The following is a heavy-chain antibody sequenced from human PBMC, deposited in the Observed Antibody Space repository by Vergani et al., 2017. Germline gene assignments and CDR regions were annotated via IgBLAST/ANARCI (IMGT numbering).Heavy chain of an antibody. J-gene: IGHJ4*02. CDR3: AKELIVPGAVPIVTPFDH. V-gene: IGHV3-23*01. CDR1: GFTFSGHA. D-gene: IGHD6-13*01. CDR2: ITSSGRTT. Sequence: EVQLLESGGGVVQPGGSLRLSCAASGFTFSGHAMSWVRQAPGKGLEWVSGITSSGRTTNYADSVNGRFTISRANSQDTMSLQMNNVRADDTAVYYCAKELIVPGAVPIVTPFDHWGQGTLVTVSS.